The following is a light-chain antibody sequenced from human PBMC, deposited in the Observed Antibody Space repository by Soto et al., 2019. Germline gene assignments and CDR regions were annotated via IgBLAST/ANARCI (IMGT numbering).Light chain of an antibody. CDR1: QSVSISY. V-gene: IGKV3-20*01. CDR2: GAS. J-gene: IGKJ5*01. Sequence: DTVLTQSPGALSLSPGERATLSCRSSQSVSISYLAWYQQKPGQAPRLLIYGASSRATGIPDRFSGSGSGTDFTLTISRLEPEDFAVYYCQQYGSSPLTFGQVTRLEIK. CDR3: QQYGSSPLT.